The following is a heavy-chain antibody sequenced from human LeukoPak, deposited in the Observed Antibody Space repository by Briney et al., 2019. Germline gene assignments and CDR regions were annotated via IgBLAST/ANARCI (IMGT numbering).Heavy chain of an antibody. CDR2: ISAYNGNT. V-gene: IGHV1-18*01. CDR1: GYTFTSYG. D-gene: IGHD2-2*01. Sequence: ASVKVSCKASGYTFTSYGISWVRQAPGQGLEWMGWISAYNGNTNYAQKLQGRVTMTTDTSTSTAYMELSSLRSEDTAVYYCARDSLYRSSTSCYPEIDYWGQGTLVTVSS. J-gene: IGHJ4*02. CDR3: ARDSLYRSSTSCYPEIDY.